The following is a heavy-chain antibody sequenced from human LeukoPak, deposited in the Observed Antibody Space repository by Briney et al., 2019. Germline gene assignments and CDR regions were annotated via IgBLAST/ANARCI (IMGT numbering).Heavy chain of an antibody. CDR3: ARVVGAAPFDY. Sequence: GESLKISCQGSGXSFSSYCIAWVRQMPGKGLEWMGVIYPSDSHTTYSPSFQGQVTISADKSINTAYLQWNSLQASDTAIYYCARVVGAAPFDYWGQGTLVTVSS. D-gene: IGHD2-2*01. V-gene: IGHV5-51*01. CDR1: GXSFSSYC. CDR2: IYPSDSHT. J-gene: IGHJ4*02.